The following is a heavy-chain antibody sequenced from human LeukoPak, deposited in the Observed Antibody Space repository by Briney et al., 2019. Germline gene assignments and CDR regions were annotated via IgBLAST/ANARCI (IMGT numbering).Heavy chain of an antibody. CDR2: IYYSGST. V-gene: IGHV4-59*08. CDR1: GGSISSNY. J-gene: IGHJ3*02. D-gene: IGHD3-22*01. Sequence: SETLSLTCTVSGGSISSNYWSWIRQPPGKGLEWIGYIYYSGSTNYNPSLKSRVTISVDTSKNQFSLKLSSVTAADTAVYYCARHEATYYYDSSGYEKDAFDIWGQGTMVTVSS. CDR3: ARHEATYYYDSSGYEKDAFDI.